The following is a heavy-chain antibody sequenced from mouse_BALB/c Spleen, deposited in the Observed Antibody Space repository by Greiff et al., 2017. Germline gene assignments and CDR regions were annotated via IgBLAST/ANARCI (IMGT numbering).Heavy chain of an antibody. CDR3: VRDGLRYSMDY. V-gene: IGHV2-9-2*01. Sequence: QVQLQQSGPGLVAPSQSLSITCTVSGFSLTSYDISWIRQPPGKGLEWLGVIWTGGGTNYNSAFMSRLSISKDNSKSQVFLKMNSLQTDDTAIYYCVRDGLRYSMDYWGQGTSVTVSS. J-gene: IGHJ4*01. CDR1: GFSLTSYD. CDR2: IWTGGGT. D-gene: IGHD1-1*01.